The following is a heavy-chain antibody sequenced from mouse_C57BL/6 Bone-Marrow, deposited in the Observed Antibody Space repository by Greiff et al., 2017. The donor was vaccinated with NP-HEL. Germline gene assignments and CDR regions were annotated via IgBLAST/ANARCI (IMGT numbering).Heavy chain of an antibody. D-gene: IGHD1-1*01. Sequence: EVQLQESGGGLVQPKGSLKLSCAASGFSFNTYAMNWVRQAPGKGLEWVARIRSKSNNYATYYADSVKDRFTISRDDSESMLYLQMNNLKTEDTAMYYCVRQGYYGSSAWFAYWGQGTLVTVSA. CDR3: VRQGYYGSSAWFAY. J-gene: IGHJ3*01. CDR2: IRSKSNNYAT. V-gene: IGHV10-1*01. CDR1: GFSFNTYA.